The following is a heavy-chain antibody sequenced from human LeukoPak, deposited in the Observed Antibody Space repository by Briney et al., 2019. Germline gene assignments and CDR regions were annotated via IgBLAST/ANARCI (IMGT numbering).Heavy chain of an antibody. CDR3: AKGAGGFSYYNWFDP. CDR1: GGSISSSPYY. V-gene: IGHV4-39*07. Sequence: KPSETLSLTCTVSGGSISSSPYYWGWIRQPPGKGLEWIGSIYYSGTTHYNPSLESRVTISVDTSKNQFSLKPASVTAADTAIYYCAKGAGGFSYYNWFDPWGQGTLVTVSS. CDR2: IYYSGTT. D-gene: IGHD5-18*01. J-gene: IGHJ5*02.